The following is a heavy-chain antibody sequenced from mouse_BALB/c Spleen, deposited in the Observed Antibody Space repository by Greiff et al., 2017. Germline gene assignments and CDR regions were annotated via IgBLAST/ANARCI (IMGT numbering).Heavy chain of an antibody. D-gene: IGHD2-14*01. J-gene: IGHJ3*01. CDR1: GYAFTNYL. CDR2: INPGSGGT. V-gene: IGHV1-54*01. Sequence: QVQLQQSGAELVRPGTSVKVSCKASGYAFTNYLLEWVKQRPGQGLEWIGVINPGSGGTNYNEKFKGKATLTADKSSSTAYMQLSSLTSDDSAVYFCARSDRYDAWFAYWGQGTLVTVSA. CDR3: ARSDRYDAWFAY.